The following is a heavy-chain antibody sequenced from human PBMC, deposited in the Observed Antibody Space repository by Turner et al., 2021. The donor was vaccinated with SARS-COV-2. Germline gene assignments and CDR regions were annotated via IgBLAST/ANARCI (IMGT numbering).Heavy chain of an antibody. CDR2: MNPNRGNK. Sequence: QVQLVQSGAEVKKPGASVKVSCKASGYTFTSYDINWVRQATGQGLEWMGWMNPNRGNKGYAQKFQGRVTMTRNTSISTAYMGLSSLGYEDTAVDYCGRAAQLAVWFDPWGQGTLVTVSS. V-gene: IGHV1-8*01. CDR1: GYTFTSYD. J-gene: IGHJ5*02. D-gene: IGHD6-25*01. CDR3: GRAAQLAVWFDP.